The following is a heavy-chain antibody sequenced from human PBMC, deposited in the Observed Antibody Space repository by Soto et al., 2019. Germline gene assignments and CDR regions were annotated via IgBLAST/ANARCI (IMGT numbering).Heavy chain of an antibody. CDR2: ISYDGSNK. J-gene: IGHJ6*02. Sequence: GGSLRLSCAASGFTFSSYAMHWVRQAPGKGLEWVAVISYDGSNKYYADSVKGRFTISRDNSKNTLYLQMNSLRAEDTAVYYCARDSRDFWSGYYVCPMDVWGQGTTVTVSS. CDR3: ARDSRDFWSGYYVCPMDV. V-gene: IGHV3-30-3*01. CDR1: GFTFSSYA. D-gene: IGHD3-3*01.